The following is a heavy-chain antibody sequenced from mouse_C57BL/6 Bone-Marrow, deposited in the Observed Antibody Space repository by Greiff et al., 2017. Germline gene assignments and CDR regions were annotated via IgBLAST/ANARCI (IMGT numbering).Heavy chain of an antibody. CDR1: GYTFTSYW. CDR2: IYPGSGST. J-gene: IGHJ1*03. D-gene: IGHD2-5*01. V-gene: IGHV1-55*01. Sequence: VQLQQPGAELVKPGASVKMSCKASGYTFTSYWITWVKQRPGQGLEWIGDIYPGSGSTNYNEKFKSKATLTVDTSSSTAYLQLSSLSSEYSAVYYCARPYYINYWYFDVWGTGTTVTVSS. CDR3: ARPYYINYWYFDV.